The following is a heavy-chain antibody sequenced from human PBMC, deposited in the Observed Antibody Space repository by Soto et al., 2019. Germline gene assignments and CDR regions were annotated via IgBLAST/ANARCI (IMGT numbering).Heavy chain of an antibody. CDR1: GGTFSSYA. J-gene: IGHJ6*04. Sequence: SVKVSCKASGGTFSSYAISWVRQAPGQGLEWMGGIIPIFVTANYAQKFQGRVTITADESTSTASMELSSLRSEDTAVYYCARDYAVAPTGPYYYGMDVWRKGTTVPVSS. D-gene: IGHD5-12*01. CDR2: IIPIFVTA. V-gene: IGHV1-69*13. CDR3: ARDYAVAPTGPYYYGMDV.